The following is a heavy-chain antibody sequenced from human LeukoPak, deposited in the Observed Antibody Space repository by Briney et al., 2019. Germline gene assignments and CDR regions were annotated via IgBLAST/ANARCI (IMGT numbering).Heavy chain of an antibody. CDR2: INHSGST. CDR3: ARRLLRSYGAGYFDY. V-gene: IGHV4-34*01. CDR1: GGSFSGYY. J-gene: IGHJ4*02. D-gene: IGHD1-26*01. Sequence: KPSETLSLTCAVYGGSFSGYYWSWIRQPPGKGLEWIGEINHSGSTNYDPSLKSRVTISVDTSKNQFSLKLSSVTAADTAVYYCARRLLRSYGAGYFDYWGQGTLVTVSS.